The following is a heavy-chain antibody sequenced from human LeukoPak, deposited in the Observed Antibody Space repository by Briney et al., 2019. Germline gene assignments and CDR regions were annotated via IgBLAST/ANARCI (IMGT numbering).Heavy chain of an antibody. D-gene: IGHD5-12*01. Sequence: KSSETLSLTCTVSGGSISSYYWSWIRQPAGKGLEWIGRIYTSGSTNYNPSLKSRVTISEDTAKNQFSLKLSSVTAADTAVYYSAALREWFDPWGQGTLVTVSS. J-gene: IGHJ5*02. CDR1: GGSISSYY. V-gene: IGHV4-4*07. CDR3: AALREWFDP. CDR2: IYTSGST.